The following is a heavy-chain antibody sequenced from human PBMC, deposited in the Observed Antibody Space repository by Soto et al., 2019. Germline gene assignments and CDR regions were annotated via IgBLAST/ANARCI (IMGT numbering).Heavy chain of an antibody. V-gene: IGHV1-69*13. CDR3: ARARTIFTSCVMVGGLDV. D-gene: IGHD2-21*01. CDR2: IIPIFGTA. J-gene: IGHJ6*02. Sequence: ASVKVSCKASGGTFSSYAISWVRQAPGQGLEWMGGIIPIFGTANYAQKFQGRVTITADESTSTAYMELSSLRSEDTAVYYCARARTIFTSCVMVGGLDVWGQGTTVTV. CDR1: GGTFSSYA.